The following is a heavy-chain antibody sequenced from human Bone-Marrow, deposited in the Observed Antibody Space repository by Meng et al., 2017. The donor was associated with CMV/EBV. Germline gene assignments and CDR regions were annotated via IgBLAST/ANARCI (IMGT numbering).Heavy chain of an antibody. J-gene: IGHJ5*02. CDR2: ISAYNGNT. CDR3: ARDRLNNRGGRQLLLGFNWFDP. V-gene: IGHV1-18*01. Sequence: ASVKVSCKASGYTFTSYGISWVRQAPGQGLEWMGWISAYNGNTNYAQKFQGRVIMTRDTSISTAYMELSRLRSDDTAVYYCARDRLNNRGGRQLLLGFNWFDPWGQGTLVTVSS. CDR1: GYTFTSYG. D-gene: IGHD2-2*01.